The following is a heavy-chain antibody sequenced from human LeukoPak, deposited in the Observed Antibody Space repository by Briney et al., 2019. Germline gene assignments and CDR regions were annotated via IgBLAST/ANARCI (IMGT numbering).Heavy chain of an antibody. CDR2: ISGSGSGI. Sequence: GGSLRLSCAASGFTFRNYNMNWVRQAPGKGLECLAYISGSGSGIYYADSVKGRFTLSRDNAKNSLYLQMNSLRAEDTAVYYCARDPVFSDSSGYYFDYWGQGTLVTVSS. CDR3: ARDPVFSDSSGYYFDY. J-gene: IGHJ4*02. V-gene: IGHV3-48*01. CDR1: GFTFRNYN. D-gene: IGHD3-22*01.